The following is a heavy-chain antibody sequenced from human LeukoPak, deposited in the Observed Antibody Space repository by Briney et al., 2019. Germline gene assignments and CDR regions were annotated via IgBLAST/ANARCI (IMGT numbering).Heavy chain of an antibody. V-gene: IGHV3-11*05. Sequence: GGSLRLSCAASGFTFSGYYMSWIRQAPGKGLEWVSYISSSGAYRNHADSVKGRFTISRDNAKNSLYLQMNSLRAEDTAIYYRAREITVAGKEGAFDIWGPGTMLTVSS. J-gene: IGHJ3*02. CDR3: AREITVAGKEGAFDI. D-gene: IGHD6-19*01. CDR1: GFTFSGYY. CDR2: ISSSGAYR.